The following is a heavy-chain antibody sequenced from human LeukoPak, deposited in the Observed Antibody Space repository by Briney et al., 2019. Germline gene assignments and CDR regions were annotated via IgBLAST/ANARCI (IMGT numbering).Heavy chain of an antibody. J-gene: IGHJ4*02. CDR2: ISTNGGST. CDR1: GFTFSSYA. V-gene: IGHV3-64D*06. D-gene: IGHD4/OR15-4a*01. CDR3: GREGYGEYIYDY. Sequence: PGGSLRLSCSASGFTFSSYAMHWVRQAPGKGLEYLSAISTNGGSTYYAESVNGRFTISRENSKNTMYLQMSSLRGDDTAVYYCGREGYGEYIYDYWGQGTLVTVSS.